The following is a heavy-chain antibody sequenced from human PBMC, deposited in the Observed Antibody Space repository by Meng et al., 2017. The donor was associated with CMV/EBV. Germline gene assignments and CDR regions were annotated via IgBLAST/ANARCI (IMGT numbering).Heavy chain of an antibody. V-gene: IGHV3-23*01. D-gene: IGHD3-3*01. Sequence: LSLTCAASGFTFSSYAMSWVRQAPGKGLEWVSAISGSGGSTYYADSVKGRFTISRDNSKNTLYLQMNSLRAEDTAVYYRAKDDFWSGYYAGVLQYWGQGTLVTVSS. CDR2: ISGSGGST. J-gene: IGHJ4*02. CDR3: AKDDFWSGYYAGVLQY. CDR1: GFTFSSYA.